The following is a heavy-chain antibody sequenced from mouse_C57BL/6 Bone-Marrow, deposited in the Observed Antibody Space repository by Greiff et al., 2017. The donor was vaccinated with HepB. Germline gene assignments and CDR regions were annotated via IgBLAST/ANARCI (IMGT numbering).Heavy chain of an antibody. CDR3: ARSAYYSNPDGY. CDR2: IYPRSGNT. V-gene: IGHV1-81*01. Sequence: QVQLQQSGAELARPGASVKLSCKASGYTFTSYGISWVKQRTGQGLEWIGEIYPRSGNTYYNEKFKGKAKLTAEKSSSTAYMELRSLTSEDSAVYFCARSAYYSNPDGYWGQGTTLTVSS. CDR1: GYTFTSYG. D-gene: IGHD2-5*01. J-gene: IGHJ2*01.